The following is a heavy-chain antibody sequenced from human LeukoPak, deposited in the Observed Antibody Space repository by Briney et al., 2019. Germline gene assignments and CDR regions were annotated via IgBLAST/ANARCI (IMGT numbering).Heavy chain of an antibody. D-gene: IGHD2-2*01. V-gene: IGHV3-30*02. CDR1: GFTFSSYG. CDR2: IRYDGSNK. J-gene: IGHJ6*03. CDR3: AKVRSGYCSSTSCYDIYYYYMDV. Sequence: GGSLRLSCAASGFTFSSYGMHWVRQAPGKGLEWVAFIRYDGSNKYYADSVKGRFTISRDNSKNTLYLQMNSLRAEDTAVYYCAKVRSGYCSSTSCYDIYYYYMDVWGKGTTVTVSS.